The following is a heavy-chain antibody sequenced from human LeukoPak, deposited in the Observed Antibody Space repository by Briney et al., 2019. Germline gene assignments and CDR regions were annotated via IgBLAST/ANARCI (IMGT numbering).Heavy chain of an antibody. CDR1: GYTFTGYY. D-gene: IGHD6-19*01. V-gene: IGHV1-2*02. Sequence: GASVKVSCKASGYTFTGYYMHWVRQAPGQGLEWVGWINPNSGGTNYAQKFQGRVTMTRDTSISTAYMELSRLRSDDTAVYYCARVQIAVAGFVARGYYGMDVWGQGTTVTVSS. CDR3: ARVQIAVAGFVARGYYGMDV. CDR2: INPNSGGT. J-gene: IGHJ6*02.